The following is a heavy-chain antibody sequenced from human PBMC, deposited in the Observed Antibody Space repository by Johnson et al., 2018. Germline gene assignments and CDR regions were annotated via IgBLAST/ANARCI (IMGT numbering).Heavy chain of an antibody. V-gene: IGHV1-69*01. CDR2: LVPTFGVA. J-gene: IGHJ6*02. Sequence: QVQLVQSGAEVKKPGSSVRVSCKASAGTSSRYAISWVRQAPGQGLEWMGGLVPTFGVANYAQKFQGRVTITADESTRTHYMELSSLRSEDTAVYYCAGRGDSDYVAYYYYGRDVWGQGTTVIGS. CDR1: AGTSSRYA. CDR3: AGRGDSDYVAYYYYGRDV. D-gene: IGHD3-16*01.